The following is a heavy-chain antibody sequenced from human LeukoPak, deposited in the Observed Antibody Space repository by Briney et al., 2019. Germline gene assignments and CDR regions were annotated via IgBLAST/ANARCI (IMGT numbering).Heavy chain of an antibody. D-gene: IGHD6-19*01. CDR2: ISSRGDTI. V-gene: IGHV3-48*03. CDR1: GFTFSSYE. Sequence: GGSLRLSCAGSGFTFSSYEMNWVHQAPGKGLEWVSYISSRGDTIYYADSVRGRFTLYRDNARNSLYLQMNSLRAEDTAVYYCARGYASAWCDYWGQGALVTVSS. CDR3: ARGYASAWCDY. J-gene: IGHJ4*02.